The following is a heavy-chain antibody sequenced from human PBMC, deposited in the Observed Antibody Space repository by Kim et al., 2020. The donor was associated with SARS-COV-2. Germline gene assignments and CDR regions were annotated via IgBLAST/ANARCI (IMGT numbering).Heavy chain of an antibody. V-gene: IGHV3-30*18. CDR3: AKALLRGVNFYYYGMDV. D-gene: IGHD3-10*01. J-gene: IGHJ6*01. CDR1: GFSFSTYG. Sequence: GGSLRLSCAASGFSFSTYGMHWVRQAPGKGLEWVALISYDGSNKYYADSMKDRFTISRDNSENTLYLQLNSLRPEDTAVYYCAKALLRGVNFYYYGMDV. CDR2: ISYDGSNK.